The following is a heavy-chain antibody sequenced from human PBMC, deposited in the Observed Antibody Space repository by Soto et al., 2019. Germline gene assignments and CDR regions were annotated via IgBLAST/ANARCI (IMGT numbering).Heavy chain of an antibody. CDR2: IYYSGST. V-gene: IGHV4-59*01. CDR1: GGSISSYY. CDR3: ARDQVPAALLGRFDP. Sequence: PSETLSLTCTVSGGSISSYYRSWIRQPPGKGLEWIGYIYYSGSTNYNPSLKRRVTISVDTSKNQFSLKLSSVTAADTAVYYCARDQVPAALLGRFDPWGQGTLVTVS. D-gene: IGHD2-2*01. J-gene: IGHJ5*02.